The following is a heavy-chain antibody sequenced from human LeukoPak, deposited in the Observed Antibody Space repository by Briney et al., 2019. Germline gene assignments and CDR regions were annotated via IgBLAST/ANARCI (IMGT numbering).Heavy chain of an antibody. Sequence: PGGSLRLSCAASGFTFSLSVMNWARQAPGKGLEWIAGITGDGNIAYYADSVKGRFTISRDNAKNTLYLQMSSLRAGDTAVYYCAKEERAWDYVGGQGTLVTVSS. J-gene: IGHJ4*02. D-gene: IGHD4-17*01. CDR3: AKEERAWDYV. CDR2: ITGDGNIA. V-gene: IGHV3-23*01. CDR1: GFTFSLSV.